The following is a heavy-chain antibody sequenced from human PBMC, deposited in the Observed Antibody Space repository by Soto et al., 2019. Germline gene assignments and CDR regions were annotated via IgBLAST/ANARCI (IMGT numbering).Heavy chain of an antibody. CDR1: GYTFTSYD. V-gene: IGHV1-8*01. CDR2: MNPNSGNT. CDR3: ARQGSWPYYYYGLDV. Sequence: GASVKVSCKASGYTFTSYDINWARQATGQGLEWMGWMNPNSGNTGYAQKFQGRVTMTADTSTGTVYMELMSLKSDDTAVYYCARQGSWPYYYYGLDVWGQGTTVTVSS. D-gene: IGHD1-26*01. J-gene: IGHJ6*02.